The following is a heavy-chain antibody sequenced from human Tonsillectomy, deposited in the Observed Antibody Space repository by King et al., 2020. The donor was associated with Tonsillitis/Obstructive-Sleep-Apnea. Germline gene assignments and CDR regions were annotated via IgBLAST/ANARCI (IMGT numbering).Heavy chain of an antibody. CDR1: GYTFTNYA. D-gene: IGHD3-10*01. CDR2: INAGNANT. Sequence: QLVQSGAEVKKPGASVKVSCKASGYTFTNYAMHWVRQAPGQRLEWMGWINAGNANTEYSQKFQGRVTITRDTSASTAYMELRSLRSEDTAVYYCARGEISTYYYGSGAGFDYWGQGTLVTVSS. CDR3: ARGEISTYYYGSGAGFDY. J-gene: IGHJ4*02. V-gene: IGHV1-3*01.